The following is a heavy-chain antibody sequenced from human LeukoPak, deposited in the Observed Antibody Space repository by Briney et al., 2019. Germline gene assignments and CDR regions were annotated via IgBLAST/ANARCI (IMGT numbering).Heavy chain of an antibody. CDR1: GLTFSSDN. J-gene: IGHJ4*02. D-gene: IGHD3-22*01. CDR3: ARDDSSGYPFDY. CDR2: ISSSSSTI. V-gene: IGHV3-48*02. Sequence: GGSLRLSCAASGLTFSSDNMNWVRQAPGKGLEWVSYISSSSSTIYYADSVKGRFTISRDNAKNSLYLQMNSLRDEDTAVYYCARDDSSGYPFDYWGQGTLVTVSS.